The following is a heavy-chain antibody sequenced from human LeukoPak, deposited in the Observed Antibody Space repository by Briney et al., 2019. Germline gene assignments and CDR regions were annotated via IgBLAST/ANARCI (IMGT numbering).Heavy chain of an antibody. Sequence: SETLSLTCTVSGGSISSYYWRWIRQPPGKGLEWIGYIYYSGSTNYNPSLKSRVTISVDTSKNQFSLKLSSVTAADTAVYYCAYSSGWYPFDYWGQGTLVTVSS. CDR1: GGSISSYY. V-gene: IGHV4-59*08. D-gene: IGHD6-19*01. CDR2: IYYSGST. J-gene: IGHJ4*02. CDR3: AYSSGWYPFDY.